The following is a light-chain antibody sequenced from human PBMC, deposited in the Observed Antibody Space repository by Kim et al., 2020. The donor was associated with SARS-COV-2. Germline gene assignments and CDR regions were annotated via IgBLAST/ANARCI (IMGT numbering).Light chain of an antibody. CDR2: QDS. CDR3: QAWDSSVV. V-gene: IGLV3-1*01. J-gene: IGLJ2*01. CDR1: KLGDKY. Sequence: VSPGQTASITCSGDKLGDKYACWYQQKPGQAPVLVIYQDSKRPSGIPGRFSGSNSGNTATLTISGTQAMDEADYYCQAWDSSVVFGGGTQLTVL.